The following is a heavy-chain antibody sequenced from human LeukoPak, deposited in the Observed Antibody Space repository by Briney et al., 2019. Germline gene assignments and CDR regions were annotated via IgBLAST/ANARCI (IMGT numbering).Heavy chain of an antibody. CDR2: FYFGTTT. CDR1: GDSVTFDDYF. Sequence: PSETLSLTCTVSGDSVTFDDYFWGWIRQPPGKGLEWIGTFYFGTTTYHNPSLRSRVTISVDASENQFSVRLNSVTAADTAVYLCVAGRHGRHVDFWGQGTLVTVSS. D-gene: IGHD5-24*01. V-gene: IGHV4-39*01. J-gene: IGHJ4*02. CDR3: VAGRHGRHVDF.